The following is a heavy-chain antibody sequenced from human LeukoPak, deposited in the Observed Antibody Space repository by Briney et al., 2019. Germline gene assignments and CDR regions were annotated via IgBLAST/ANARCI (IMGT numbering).Heavy chain of an antibody. CDR2: ISGSGGST. J-gene: IGHJ4*02. CDR1: GFTFSSYA. CDR3: AKDPRYYYDSSGYYTGGLFDY. V-gene: IGHV3-23*01. D-gene: IGHD3-22*01. Sequence: GGSLRLSCAASGFTFSSYAMSWVRQAPGKGLEWVSAISGSGGSTYYADSVKGRFTISRDNSKNTLYLQMNSLRAEDTAVYYCAKDPRYYYDSSGYYTGGLFDYWGQGTLVAVSS.